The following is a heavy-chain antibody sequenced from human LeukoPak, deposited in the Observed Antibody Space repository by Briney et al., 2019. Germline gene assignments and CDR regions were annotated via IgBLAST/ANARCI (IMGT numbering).Heavy chain of an antibody. D-gene: IGHD4-17*01. CDR2: IYYSGST. CDR3: ARGIVSDYGDYFWFDP. V-gene: IGHV4-59*01. Sequence: SETLSLTCTVSGGSISRYYWSWIRQPPGKGLEWIGYIYYSGSTNYNPSLKSRVTISVEASKNQFSLKLSSVTAADTAVYYCARGIVSDYGDYFWFDPWGQGTLVTVSS. J-gene: IGHJ5*02. CDR1: GGSISRYY.